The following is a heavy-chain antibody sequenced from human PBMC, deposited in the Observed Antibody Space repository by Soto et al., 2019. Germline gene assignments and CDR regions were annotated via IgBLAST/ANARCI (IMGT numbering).Heavy chain of an antibody. V-gene: IGHV4-30-4*01. Sequence: SETLSLTCTVSGGPISSGDYYWSWIRQPPGKGLEWIGYIYYSGSTYYNPSLKSRVTISVDTSKNQFSLKLSSVTAADTAVYYCARGIFGVVIDAFDIWGQGTMVTVS. CDR3: ARGIFGVVIDAFDI. CDR1: GGPISSGDYY. J-gene: IGHJ3*02. CDR2: IYYSGST. D-gene: IGHD3-3*01.